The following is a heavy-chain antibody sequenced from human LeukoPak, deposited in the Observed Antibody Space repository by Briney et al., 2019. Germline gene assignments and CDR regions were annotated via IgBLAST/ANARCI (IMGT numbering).Heavy chain of an antibody. D-gene: IGHD3-10*01. CDR3: ARDAREVLLWFGEFSP. CDR1: GYTFTNYG. CDR2: IGGYNGKT. Sequence: GASVKVSCKASGYTFTNYGISWVRQAPGQGLEWMGWIGGYNGKTNYAQKLQGRVTMTTDTSTSTAYMELRSLRSDDTAVYYCARDAREVLLWFGEFSPWGQGTLVTVSS. V-gene: IGHV1-18*01. J-gene: IGHJ5*02.